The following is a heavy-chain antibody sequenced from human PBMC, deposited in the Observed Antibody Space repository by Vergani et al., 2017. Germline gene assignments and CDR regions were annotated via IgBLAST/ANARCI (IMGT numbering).Heavy chain of an antibody. J-gene: IGHJ4*02. Sequence: QVQLVQSGAEVKKPGASVKVSCKASGYTFNSHSLHWVRQAPGQGLEWMGLINPSGGSTSYAQKFQGRVTMTRDTSTSTVYMELSSLRSEDTAVYYCTRWWYYDSIAYCAYWGPGILVTVSS. V-gene: IGHV1-46*02. CDR2: INPSGGST. CDR3: TRWWYYDSIAYCAY. D-gene: IGHD3-22*01. CDR1: GYTFNSHS.